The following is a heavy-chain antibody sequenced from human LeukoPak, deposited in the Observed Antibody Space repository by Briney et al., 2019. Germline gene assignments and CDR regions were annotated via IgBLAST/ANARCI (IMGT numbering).Heavy chain of an antibody. V-gene: IGHV4-59*08. CDR2: XXYSXXT. CDR1: GGSISSXX. D-gene: IGHD1-26*01. J-gene: IGHJ6*03. Sequence: PSETLXLTXTVSGGSISSXXXXXXRQPXGKGXXXXXXXXYSXXTXYNXSLKSRXXXXXXTSKNQFSLRLSSVTAADXXXYYCARTAFGGTFPYYYYYMDVWGKGTTVTVSS. CDR3: ARTAFGGTFPYYYYYMDV.